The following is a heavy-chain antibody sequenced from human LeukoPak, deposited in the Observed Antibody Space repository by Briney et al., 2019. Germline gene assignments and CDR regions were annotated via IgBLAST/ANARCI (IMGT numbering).Heavy chain of an antibody. D-gene: IGHD3-10*01. J-gene: IGHJ4*02. V-gene: IGHV4-30-2*01. CDR2: IYHSGST. Sequence: TLSLTCAVSGGSISSGGYSWSWIRQPPGKGLEWIGYIYHSGSTYYNPSLKSRVTISVDRSKNQFSLKLSSVTAADTAVYYCAREGLGETYFEYWGRGILVTVSS. CDR1: GGSISSGGYS. CDR3: AREGLGETYFEY.